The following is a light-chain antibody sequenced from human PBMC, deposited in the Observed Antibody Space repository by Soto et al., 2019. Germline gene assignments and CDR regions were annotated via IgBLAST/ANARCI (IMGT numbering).Light chain of an antibody. Sequence: EIEMTQSPATLSVSPGERATLSCRASQSVSNNLAWYQQKAGQAPRLLIYGASTRATGIPARFIGSGSGTEVTLIISSLQSEDFAVYYCQQYNNWSPWTFGQGTKVEIK. J-gene: IGKJ1*01. CDR1: QSVSNN. CDR2: GAS. CDR3: QQYNNWSPWT. V-gene: IGKV3-15*01.